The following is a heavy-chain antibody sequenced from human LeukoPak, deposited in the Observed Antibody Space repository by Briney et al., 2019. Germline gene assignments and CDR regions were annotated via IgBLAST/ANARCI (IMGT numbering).Heavy chain of an antibody. D-gene: IGHD3-10*01. V-gene: IGHV1-18*01. CDR2: NRAKNGET. CDR3: AIQAGSIDR. Sequence: ASVKVSCKTSGYSFTTYGISWVRQAPGQGLEWMGWNRAKNGETSSVQKFQGRVTMTTDTSSATAYMELRNLGSADTAVYYCAIQAGSIDRWGQGTLVIVSS. CDR1: GYSFTTYG. J-gene: IGHJ4*02.